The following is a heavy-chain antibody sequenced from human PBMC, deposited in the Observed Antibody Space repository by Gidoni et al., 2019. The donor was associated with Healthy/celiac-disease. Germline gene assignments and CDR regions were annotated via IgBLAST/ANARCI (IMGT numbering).Heavy chain of an antibody. CDR1: GFTFSSYG. J-gene: IGHJ6*02. CDR3: ARDLSYYGMDV. V-gene: IGHV3-33*01. CDR2: IWYDGSNK. Sequence: QVQLVESGGGVVQPGRSLRLSCAASGFTFSSYGMHWVRQAPGKGLGWVAVIWYDGSNKYYADSVKGRFTISRDNSKNTLYLQMNSLRAEDTAVYYCARDLSYYGMDVWGQGTTVTVSS.